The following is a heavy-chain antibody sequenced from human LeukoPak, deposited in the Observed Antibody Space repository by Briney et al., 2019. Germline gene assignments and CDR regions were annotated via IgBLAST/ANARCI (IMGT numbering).Heavy chain of an antibody. Sequence: PGGSLRLSCAASGFTFSSYAMSWVRQAPGKGLEWVSNISGRDGSTYYADSVKGRFTISRDNSKNTLYVQMNSLKTEDTAVYYCTRDQTPYYWGQGTLVTVSS. J-gene: IGHJ4*02. CDR1: GFTFSSYA. CDR3: TRDQTPYY. CDR2: ISGRDGST. V-gene: IGHV3-23*01.